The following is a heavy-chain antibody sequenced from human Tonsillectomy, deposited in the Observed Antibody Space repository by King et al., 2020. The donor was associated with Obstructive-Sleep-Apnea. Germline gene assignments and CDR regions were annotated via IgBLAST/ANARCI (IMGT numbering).Heavy chain of an antibody. Sequence: TLKESGPTLVKPTQTLTLTCTFSGFSFTSSGVGVGWIRQPPGKALEWLALIYCDDDKYYSPSLKSRLTITKDTSKNQVVLRMTNMDPVDTATYFCAHRPPGFDWLSYFDYWGQGTLVTVSS. CDR1: GFSFTSSGVG. J-gene: IGHJ4*02. D-gene: IGHD3-9*01. CDR3: AHRPPGFDWLSYFDY. CDR2: IYCDDDK. V-gene: IGHV2-5*02.